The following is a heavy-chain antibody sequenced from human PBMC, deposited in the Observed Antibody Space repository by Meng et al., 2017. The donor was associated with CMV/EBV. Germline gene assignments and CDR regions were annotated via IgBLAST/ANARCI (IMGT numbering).Heavy chain of an antibody. J-gene: IGHJ5*02. Sequence: QVQLQESGPGLVKPSGTLSLTCAVSGGSLSSSNWWSWVRQPPGKGLEWIGEIYHSGSTNYNPSLKSRVTISVDKSKNQFSLKLSSVTAADTAVYYCARDPRDYDFWSGYYGGYNWFDPWGQGTLVTVSS. CDR3: ARDPRDYDFWSGYYGGYNWFDP. CDR1: GGSLSSSNW. V-gene: IGHV4-4*02. D-gene: IGHD3-3*01. CDR2: IYHSGST.